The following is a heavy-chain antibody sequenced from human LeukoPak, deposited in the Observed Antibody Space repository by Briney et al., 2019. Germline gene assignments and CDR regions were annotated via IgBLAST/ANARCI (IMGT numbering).Heavy chain of an antibody. CDR1: GYTFTGHY. V-gene: IGHV1-2*02. Sequence: ASVKVSCKTSGYTFTGHYLHWVRQAPGQGLEWLGWVNPKHGDTNYAQRFQGRVSMTSDTSITTTYMELYSLRPDDTAVYYCTRDRGWFGSWGQGTLVVVSS. J-gene: IGHJ5*01. CDR3: TRDRGWFGS. CDR2: VNPKHGDT.